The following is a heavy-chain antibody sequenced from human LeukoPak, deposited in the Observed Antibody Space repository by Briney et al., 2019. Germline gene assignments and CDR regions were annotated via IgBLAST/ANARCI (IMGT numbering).Heavy chain of an antibody. CDR2: IYPGDSDT. V-gene: IGHV5-51*01. CDR3: ARQADTPERYKQQLVNLDY. Sequence: GESLKISCKGSGYSFTSYWIGWVRQMPGKGLEWMGIIYPGDSDTRYSPSFQGQVTISADKSISTAYLQWSSLKASDTAMYYCARQADTPERYKQQLVNLDYWGQGTLVTVSS. D-gene: IGHD6-13*01. CDR1: GYSFTSYW. J-gene: IGHJ4*02.